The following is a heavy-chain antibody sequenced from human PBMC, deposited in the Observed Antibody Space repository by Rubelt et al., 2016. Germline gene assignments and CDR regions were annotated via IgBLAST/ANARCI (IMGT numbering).Heavy chain of an antibody. J-gene: IGHJ4*02. V-gene: IGHV3-33*01. CDR2: IWYDGSNK. CDR3: ARDHHPTSSFDY. CDR1: GFTFSSYG. Sequence: AASGFTFSSYGMHWVRQAPGKGLEWVAVIWYDGSNKYYADSVKGRFTISRDNSKNTLYLQMNSLRAEDTAVYYCARDHHPTSSFDYWGQGTLVTVSS. D-gene: IGHD2-2*01.